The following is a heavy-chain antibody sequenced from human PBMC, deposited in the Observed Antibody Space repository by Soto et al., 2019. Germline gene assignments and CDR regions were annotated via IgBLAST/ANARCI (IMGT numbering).Heavy chain of an antibody. CDR1: GGSISSGDYY. J-gene: IGHJ4*02. Sequence: QVQLQESGPGLVKPSQTLSLTCTVSGGSISSGDYYWSWIRQPPGQGLEWIGYIYYSGSTYYNPSLQSRVTISVDTSKNQCSLKLSSVTAADTAVYYCARGGGDSGYDFDYWGQGTLVTVAS. V-gene: IGHV4-30-4*01. CDR3: ARGGGDSGYDFDY. CDR2: IYYSGST. D-gene: IGHD5-12*01.